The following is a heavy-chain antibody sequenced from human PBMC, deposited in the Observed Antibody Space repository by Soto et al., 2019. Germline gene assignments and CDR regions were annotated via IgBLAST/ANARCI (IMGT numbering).Heavy chain of an antibody. J-gene: IGHJ3*02. CDR1: GYTFTDYF. CDR3: ARTDSDASDAFDI. D-gene: IGHD5-18*01. CDR2: INPHSGGT. Sequence: QVQLVQSGAEVKKPGASMKVSCKASGYTFTDYFMHWVRQAPGQGLEWMGWINPHSGGTHYAEKFQGWVTMTRDTSSSTAYMELSSLKSDDTAVYYCARTDSDASDAFDIWGQGTVVTVSS. V-gene: IGHV1-2*04.